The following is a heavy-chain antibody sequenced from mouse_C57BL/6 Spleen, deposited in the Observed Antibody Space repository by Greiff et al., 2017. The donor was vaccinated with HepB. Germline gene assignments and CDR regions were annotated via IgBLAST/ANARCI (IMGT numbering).Heavy chain of an antibody. CDR2: ISNGGGST. J-gene: IGHJ4*01. CDR1: GFTFSDYY. Sequence: EVQLVESGGGLVQPGGSLKLSCAASGFTFSDYYMYWVRQTPEKRLEWVAYISNGGGSTYYPDTVKGRFTISRDNAKNTLYLQMSRLKSEDTAMYYCGGGMDYWGQGTSVTVSS. CDR3: GGGMDY. V-gene: IGHV5-12*01.